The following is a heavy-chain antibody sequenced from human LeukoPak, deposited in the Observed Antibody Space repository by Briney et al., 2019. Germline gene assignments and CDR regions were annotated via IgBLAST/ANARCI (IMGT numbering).Heavy chain of an antibody. V-gene: IGHV3-21*06. CDR3: VRDVSRRIGMDV. D-gene: IGHD2/OR15-2a*01. CDR1: GFSFNSYT. CDR2: ISPGVSGYT. J-gene: IGHJ6*02. Sequence: GGSLRLSCLASGFSFNSYTMNWVREAPGKGLEWVSTISPGVSGYTWYAESVKGRFTISRDNPENSLNLQMDSLRADDTAVYYCVRDVSRRIGMDVWGQGTTVTVSS.